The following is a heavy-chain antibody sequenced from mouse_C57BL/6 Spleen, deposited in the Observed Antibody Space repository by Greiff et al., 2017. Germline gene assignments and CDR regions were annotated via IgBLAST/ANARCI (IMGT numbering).Heavy chain of an antibody. J-gene: IGHJ4*01. CDR2: INYDGSST. CDR1: GFTFSDYY. V-gene: IGHV5-16*01. CDR3: AIRGVHYAMDY. Sequence: EVQVVESEGGLVQPGRSMKLSCTASGFTFSDYYMAWVRQVPEKGLEWVANINYDGSSTYYLDSLKSRFIISRDNAKNILYLQMSSLKSEDTATYYCAIRGVHYAMDYWGQGTSVTVSS.